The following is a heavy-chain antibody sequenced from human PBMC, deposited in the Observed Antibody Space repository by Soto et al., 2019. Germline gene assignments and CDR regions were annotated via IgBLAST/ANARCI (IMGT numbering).Heavy chain of an antibody. Sequence: QDQLVQSGGEVKKPGASVKVSCKASGYSFTNYGITWVRQAPGQGFEWMGWISAYNGDTNYAQKLQGRVTMTTDASPRPAYLELRSLRSDDTAVYYCARDRGVAPPVAGNTHYYYYMDVWGKGTTVTVSS. CDR1: GYSFTNYG. D-gene: IGHD6-19*01. V-gene: IGHV1-18*01. J-gene: IGHJ6*03. CDR3: ARDRGVAPPVAGNTHYYYYMDV. CDR2: ISAYNGDT.